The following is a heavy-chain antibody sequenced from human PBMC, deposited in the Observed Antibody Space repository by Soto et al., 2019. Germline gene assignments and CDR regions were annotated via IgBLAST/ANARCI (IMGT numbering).Heavy chain of an antibody. J-gene: IGHJ6*02. CDR3: AREYDILTGYQLDYYYYGMDV. CDR1: GGTFSSYA. V-gene: IGHV1-69*01. D-gene: IGHD3-9*01. Sequence: QVQLVQSGAEVKKPGSLVKVSCKASGGTFSSYAISWVRQAPGQGLEWMGGIIPIFGTANYAQKFQGRVTITADESTSTAYMELSSLRSEDTAVYYCAREYDILTGYQLDYYYYGMDVWGQGTTVTVSS. CDR2: IIPIFGTA.